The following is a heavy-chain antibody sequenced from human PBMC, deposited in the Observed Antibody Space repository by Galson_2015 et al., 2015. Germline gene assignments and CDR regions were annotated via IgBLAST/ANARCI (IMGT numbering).Heavy chain of an antibody. CDR2: IVVGSGNT. CDR1: GFTFTNSA. CDR3: AADPFRFFSSEFEWGPPSFDI. J-gene: IGHJ3*02. D-gene: IGHD3-9*01. V-gene: IGHV1-58*02. Sequence: SVKVSCKASGFTFTNSAMQWVRQARGQRLEWIGWIVVGSGNTNYAQKFQERVTITRDMSTSTAYMELSSLRSEDTAVYYCAADPFRFFSSEFEWGPPSFDIWGQGTSVTVSS.